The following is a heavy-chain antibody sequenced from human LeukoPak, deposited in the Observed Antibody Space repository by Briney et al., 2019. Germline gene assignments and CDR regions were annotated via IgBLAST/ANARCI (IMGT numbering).Heavy chain of an antibody. Sequence: SETLSLTCTVSGGSISSSTYYWGWIRQPPGKGLEWIGSIYSSGSTYYNPSLKSRVTISVDTSKNQFSLKLSSVTAADTAVYYCARDRRAVQWVPYGGYDAFDIWGQGTMVTVSS. J-gene: IGHJ3*02. D-gene: IGHD1-26*01. CDR2: IYSSGST. CDR1: GGSISSSTYY. V-gene: IGHV4-39*07. CDR3: ARDRRAVQWVPYGGYDAFDI.